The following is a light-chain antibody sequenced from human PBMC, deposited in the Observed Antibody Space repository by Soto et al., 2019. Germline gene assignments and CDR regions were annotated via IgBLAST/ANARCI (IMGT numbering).Light chain of an antibody. CDR3: QQYDSYSLT. V-gene: IGKV1-5*01. CDR2: DVS. Sequence: DIQMTQSPSTLSASVGDRVTINCRASQTLNNWLAWYQQKPGKAPKLLIYDVSTLESGVPSRFSGSGSGTEFTLTISCLQPDDFATYYCQQYDSYSLTFGGGTKVEVK. CDR1: QTLNNW. J-gene: IGKJ4*01.